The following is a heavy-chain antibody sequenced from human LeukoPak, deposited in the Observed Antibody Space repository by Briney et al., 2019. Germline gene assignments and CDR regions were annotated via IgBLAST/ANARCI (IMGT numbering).Heavy chain of an antibody. Sequence: GESLKISCKGSGYSFTNYWIGWVRQMPGKGLEWMGIIYPTDSDTTYSPSFQGQVTISDDKSISTAYLQWSSLKASDTAMYYCARHTGPRDGYNVIYAFDLWGQGTMVTVSS. D-gene: IGHD5-24*01. CDR1: GYSFTNYW. CDR3: ARHTGPRDGYNVIYAFDL. V-gene: IGHV5-51*01. CDR2: IYPTDSDT. J-gene: IGHJ3*01.